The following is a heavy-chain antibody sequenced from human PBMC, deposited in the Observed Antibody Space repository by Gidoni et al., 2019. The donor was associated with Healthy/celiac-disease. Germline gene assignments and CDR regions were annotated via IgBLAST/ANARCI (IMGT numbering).Heavy chain of an antibody. D-gene: IGHD3-16*01. V-gene: IGHV3-33*01. CDR3: ARDGGHYYYYYGMDV. CDR1: GCTFGRYG. CDR2: IWYDGSNK. Sequence: QVQPVECGGGVVEPGRSGRLCGAAPGCTFGRYGMHWVRQAPGKGLEWLAVIWYDGSNKYYADSVKGRFTISRDNSKNTLYLQMNILRAEDTAVYYCARDGGHYYYYYGMDVWGQGTTVTVSS. J-gene: IGHJ6*02.